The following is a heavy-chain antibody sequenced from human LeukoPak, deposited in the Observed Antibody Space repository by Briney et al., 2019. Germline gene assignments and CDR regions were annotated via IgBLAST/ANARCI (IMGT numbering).Heavy chain of an antibody. Sequence: GGSLRLSCAASGFTFSSYAMHWVRQDPGKGLEYVSAISHNGGSTYYANSVKGRFTISRDNSKNTLYLQMGSLREEDMAVYYCARDWAGAVRWYFDLWGRGTLVTVSS. D-gene: IGHD3-16*01. CDR1: GFTFSSYA. V-gene: IGHV3-64*01. J-gene: IGHJ2*01. CDR3: ARDWAGAVRWYFDL. CDR2: ISHNGGST.